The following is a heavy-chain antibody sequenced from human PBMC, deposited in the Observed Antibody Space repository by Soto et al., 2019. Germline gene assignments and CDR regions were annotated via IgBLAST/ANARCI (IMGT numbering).Heavy chain of an antibody. CDR3: ARLGMVAGWWFDP. CDR1: GGSISSSSYY. V-gene: IGHV4-39*01. J-gene: IGHJ5*02. D-gene: IGHD5-12*01. Sequence: TSETLSLTCTVSGGSISSSSYYWGWIRQPPGKGLEWIGSIYYSGSTYYNPSLKSRVTISVDTSKNQFSLKLSSVTAADTAVYYCARLGMVAGWWFDPWGQGTLVTVSS. CDR2: IYYSGST.